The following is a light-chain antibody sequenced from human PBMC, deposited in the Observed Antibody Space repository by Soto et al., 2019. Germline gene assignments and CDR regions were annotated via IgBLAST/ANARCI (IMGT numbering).Light chain of an antibody. V-gene: IGKV4-1*01. Sequence: DIVMTQSPDSLAVPLGERATINCKSSQSILYSSNNKNYLIWYQQKPGQPPKLLLYWASTRESGVPDRFSGRGSGTDFTLTISSLQAEDVAVYYCQQYYNTPLTFGGGTKVEIK. CDR2: WAS. J-gene: IGKJ4*01. CDR3: QQYYNTPLT. CDR1: QSILYSSNNKNY.